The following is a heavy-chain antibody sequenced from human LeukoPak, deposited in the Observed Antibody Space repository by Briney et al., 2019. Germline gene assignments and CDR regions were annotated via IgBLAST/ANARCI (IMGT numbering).Heavy chain of an antibody. CDR2: ISGSGGYT. V-gene: IGHV3-23*01. D-gene: IGHD6-19*01. J-gene: IGHJ4*02. CDR3: ARDSSGPLY. Sequence: GGSLRLSCAASGFTFSNYAMSWVRQAPGKGLEWVSIISGSGGYTYYADSVKGRFTISRDNSKNTLYLQMNSLRAEDTAVYYCARDSSGPLYWGQGTLVTVSS. CDR1: GFTFSNYA.